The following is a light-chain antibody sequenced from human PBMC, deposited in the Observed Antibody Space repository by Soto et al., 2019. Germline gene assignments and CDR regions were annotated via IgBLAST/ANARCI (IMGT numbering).Light chain of an antibody. CDR3: QQADIFPLT. V-gene: IGKV1-12*01. Sequence: DIQMTQSPSSVSASVGDRVVITCRASQDISNYLAWYQQKPGDAPELLIYAASRLKRGVPSRFSGSGSGTDFTLIIVSLQPEDFATYYCQQADIFPLTFGGGTKVEI. CDR2: AAS. J-gene: IGKJ4*01. CDR1: QDISNY.